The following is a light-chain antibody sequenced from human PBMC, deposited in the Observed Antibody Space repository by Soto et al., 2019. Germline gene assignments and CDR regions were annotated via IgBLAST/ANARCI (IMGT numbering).Light chain of an antibody. CDR3: QQYGTSPPLYT. J-gene: IGKJ2*01. CDR1: QSVDSRH. CDR2: GAF. V-gene: IGKV3-20*01. Sequence: EIVLTQSPGTLSLSPGEGATLSCRASQSVDSRHSAWYQQKPDQAPRLLIYGAFSRATGIPERFSGGASGTDFTLTISRLEPEDFAVYYCQQYGTSPPLYTFGQGTKLEIK.